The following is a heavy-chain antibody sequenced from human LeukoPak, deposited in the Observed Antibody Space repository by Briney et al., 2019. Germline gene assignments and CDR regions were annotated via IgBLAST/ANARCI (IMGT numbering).Heavy chain of an antibody. V-gene: IGHV3-73*01. CDR3: ARLEGATAFDV. D-gene: IGHD1-26*01. J-gene: IGHJ3*01. CDR1: GFTFSGSA. Sequence: PGGSLRLSCAASGFTFSGSAMRWVRQASGKGLEWVGRIRSKANNYATTYAASVKGRFTISRDDSKDTAYLQMNSLKTEDTAVYYCARLEGATAFDVWGQGTMVTVSS. CDR2: IRSKANNYAT.